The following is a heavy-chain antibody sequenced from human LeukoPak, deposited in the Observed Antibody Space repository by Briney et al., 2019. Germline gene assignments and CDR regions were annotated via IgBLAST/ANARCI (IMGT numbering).Heavy chain of an antibody. CDR3: AKNSEYSYGSYFEY. CDR1: GFTFSSYG. CDR2: IRYDVSNK. Sequence: PGGSLRLSCAASGFTFSSYGMHCAREAPGEGLGWVAFIRYDVSNKYYADSLRGRFTLSRDNSKNTLYLQMNSLRAEDTAVYYCAKNSEYSYGSYFEYWGQGTLVTVSP. V-gene: IGHV3-30*02. J-gene: IGHJ4*02. D-gene: IGHD5-18*01.